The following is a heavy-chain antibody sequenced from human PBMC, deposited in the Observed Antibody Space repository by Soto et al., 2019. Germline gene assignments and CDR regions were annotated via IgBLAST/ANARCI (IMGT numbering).Heavy chain of an antibody. V-gene: IGHV3-23*01. J-gene: IGHJ5*02. CDR3: AKDRRAGGNYGFCFEH. CDR2: ISAPGVCS. Sequence: LRLSCAASGFTFASYAMSWVRQAPGKGLEWASLISAPGVCSSYADSVKGRFTISRDNSKNTLYLQMDSLRADDTALYYCAKDRRAGGNYGFCFEHWGHGTLVTVAS. D-gene: IGHD4-17*01. CDR1: GFTFASYA.